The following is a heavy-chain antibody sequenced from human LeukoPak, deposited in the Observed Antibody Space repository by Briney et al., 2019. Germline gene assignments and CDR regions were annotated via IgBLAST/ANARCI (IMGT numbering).Heavy chain of an antibody. CDR1: GGSISSGSYY. Sequence: SETLSLTCTVSGGSISSGSYYWSWIRQPAGKGLEWIGRIYTSGSTNYNPSLKSRVTISVDTSKNQFSLKLSSVTAADTAVYYCARSPGAQQLAYFDYWGQGTLVTVSS. CDR3: ARSPGAQQLAYFDY. V-gene: IGHV4-61*02. J-gene: IGHJ4*02. D-gene: IGHD6-13*01. CDR2: IYTSGST.